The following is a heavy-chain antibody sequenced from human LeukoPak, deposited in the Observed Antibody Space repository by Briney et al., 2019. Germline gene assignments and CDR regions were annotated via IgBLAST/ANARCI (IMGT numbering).Heavy chain of an antibody. D-gene: IGHD5-18*01. CDR2: IYCSGST. Sequence: KPSETLSHTCTVSGGSISNYYWSWIRQPPGKGLEWIGYIYCSGSTNYNPSLKSRVTISVDTSKNQFSLKLSSVTAADTAVYYCARGGYSYEARYYFDYWGQGTLVTVSS. J-gene: IGHJ4*02. CDR1: GGSISNYY. V-gene: IGHV4-59*01. CDR3: ARGGYSYEARYYFDY.